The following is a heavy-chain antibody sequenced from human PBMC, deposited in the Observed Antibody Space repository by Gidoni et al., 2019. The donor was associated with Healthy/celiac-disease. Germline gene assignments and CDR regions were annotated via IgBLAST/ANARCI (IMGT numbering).Heavy chain of an antibody. CDR2: IYYSGST. CDR1: GGSISRGDYY. V-gene: IGHV4-30-4*01. CDR3: ARSRGAYDSSGPNDY. J-gene: IGHJ4*02. D-gene: IGHD3-22*01. Sequence: QVQLQESGPGLVKPSQTLSLTCTVSGGSISRGDYYWSWIRQPPGKGLEWIGYIYYSGSTYYNPSLKSRVTISVDTSKNQFSLKLSSVTAADTAVYYCARSRGAYDSSGPNDYWGQGTLVTVSS.